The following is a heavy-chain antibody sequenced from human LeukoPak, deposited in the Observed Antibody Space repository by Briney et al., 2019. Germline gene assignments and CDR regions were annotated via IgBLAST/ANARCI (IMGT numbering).Heavy chain of an antibody. Sequence: GGSLRLACVASGLNFDDSAMHWVRQAPGKGLEWVSLISADGGSTFSADSVKGRFSISRDNSKNSLYLQMNSLRSEDTAMYYCAKESGKFDYWGQGTLVAASS. CDR3: AKESGKFDY. CDR1: GLNFDDSA. J-gene: IGHJ4*02. CDR2: ISADGGST. V-gene: IGHV3-43*02.